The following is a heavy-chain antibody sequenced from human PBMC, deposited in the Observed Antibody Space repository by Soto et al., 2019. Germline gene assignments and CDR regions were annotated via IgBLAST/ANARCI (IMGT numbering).Heavy chain of an antibody. D-gene: IGHD3-9*01. Sequence: EVQLLESGGGLVQPGGSLRLSCAASGFTFSSYAMSWVRQAPGKGLEWVSAISGSGGSTYYGDSVKGRFTISRDNSKNTLYLQMNSLRAEDTAVYYCAKWYYDILTGYYNYYYYGMDVWGQGTTVTVSS. CDR3: AKWYYDILTGYYNYYYYGMDV. J-gene: IGHJ6*02. CDR2: ISGSGGST. V-gene: IGHV3-23*01. CDR1: GFTFSSYA.